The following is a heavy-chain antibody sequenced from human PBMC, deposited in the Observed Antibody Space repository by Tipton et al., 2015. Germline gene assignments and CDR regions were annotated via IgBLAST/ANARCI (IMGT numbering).Heavy chain of an antibody. CDR2: ISHSGST. J-gene: IGHJ4*02. CDR1: GYSINNDYY. CDR3: ACQDYDLLSRDYPAIDY. D-gene: IGHD3-3*01. V-gene: IGHV4-38-2*01. Sequence: GLVKPSETMSLTCDVSGYSINNDYYWGWIRQAPGKGLEWIGAISHSGSTYYNPSLRSRVTISRDTSKNQFSLRLSSVTAADTAVYYCACQDYDLLSRDYPAIDYWGQGTLVIVSS.